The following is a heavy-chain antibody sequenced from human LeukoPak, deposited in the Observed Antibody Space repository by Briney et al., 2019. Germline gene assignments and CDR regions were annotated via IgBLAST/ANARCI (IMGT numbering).Heavy chain of an antibody. V-gene: IGHV1-46*01. CDR3: ARAQGCSSTSCYLIQTD. CDR1: GYTFTSYY. Sequence: ASVKVSCKASGYTFTSYYMHWVRQAPGQGLEWMGIINPSGGSTSYAQKFQGRVTMTRDTSTSTVYMELSSLRSEDTAVYYCARAQGCSSTSCYLIQTDWGQGTLVTVSS. D-gene: IGHD2-2*01. CDR2: INPSGGST. J-gene: IGHJ4*02.